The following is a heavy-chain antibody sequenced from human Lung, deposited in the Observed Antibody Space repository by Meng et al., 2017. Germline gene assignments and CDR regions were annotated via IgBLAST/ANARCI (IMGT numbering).Heavy chain of an antibody. CDR1: GGSFSDYY. D-gene: IGHD4-11*01. V-gene: IGHV4-34*01. CDR2: INHSGST. J-gene: IGHJ4*02. Sequence: QGKLQQWGAGLLKPSETLSLTCVVSGGSFSDYYWSWIRQPPGKGLEWIGEINHSGSTNYNPSLESRATISVDTSQNNLSLKLSSVTAADSAVNYCARGPTTMAHDFDYWGQGTLVTVSS. CDR3: ARGPTTMAHDFDY.